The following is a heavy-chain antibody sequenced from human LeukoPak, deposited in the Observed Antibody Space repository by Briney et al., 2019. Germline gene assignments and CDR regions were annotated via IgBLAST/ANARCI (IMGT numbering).Heavy chain of an antibody. CDR1: GGSFSGYY. CDR2: INHSGST. J-gene: IGHJ4*02. CDR3: ARGSRYYGSGSYPIKWRCYFDY. Sequence: PSETLSLTCAVYGGSFSGYYWSWIRQPPGKGLEWIGEINHSGSTNYNPSLKSRVTISVDTSKNQFSLKLSSVTAADTAVYYCARGSRYYGSGSYPIKWRCYFDYWGQGTLVTVSS. V-gene: IGHV4-34*01. D-gene: IGHD3-10*01.